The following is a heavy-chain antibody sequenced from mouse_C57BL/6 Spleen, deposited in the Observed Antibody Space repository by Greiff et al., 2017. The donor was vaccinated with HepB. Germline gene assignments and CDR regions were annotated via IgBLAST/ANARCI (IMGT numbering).Heavy chain of an antibody. Sequence: EVKVVESGGGLVKPGGSLKLSCAASGFTFSSYAMSWVRQTPEKRLEWVATISDGGSYTNYPDNVKGRFTISRDNAKNNLYLQMSHLKSEDTAMYYCARDVYYYGSSPFAYWGQGTLVTVSA. V-gene: IGHV5-4*01. CDR3: ARDVYYYGSSPFAY. CDR1: GFTFSSYA. CDR2: ISDGGSYT. J-gene: IGHJ3*01. D-gene: IGHD1-1*01.